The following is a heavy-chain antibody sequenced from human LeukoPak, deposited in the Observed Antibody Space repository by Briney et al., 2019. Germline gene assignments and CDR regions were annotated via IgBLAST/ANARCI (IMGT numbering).Heavy chain of an antibody. D-gene: IGHD4-17*01. CDR2: ISYDGSNK. J-gene: IGHJ4*02. CDR1: GFTFSSYA. CDR3: ASETTVTSLGY. Sequence: GRSLRLSCAASGFTFSSYAMHWVRQAPGKGLEWVAVISYDGSNKYYADSVKGRFTISRDNSKNTLYLQMNSLRAEDTAVYYCASETTVTSLGYWGQGTLVTVSS. V-gene: IGHV3-30*14.